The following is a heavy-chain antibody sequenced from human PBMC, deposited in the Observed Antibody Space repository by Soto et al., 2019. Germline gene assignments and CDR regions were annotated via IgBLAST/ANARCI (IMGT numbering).Heavy chain of an antibody. D-gene: IGHD4-17*01. CDR2: IYYTGST. CDR3: ARIHFGDEPSYYYYGMDV. J-gene: IGHJ6*02. Sequence: SETLSLACTVSGGSFSSGDYYWSWVRQPPGKGLEWIGYIYYTGSTSNNPSLKSRVSISIDTSKTQFSLKLSSVTAADTAVYYCARIHFGDEPSYYYYGMDVWGQGTTVTVSS. CDR1: GGSFSSGDYY. V-gene: IGHV4-30-4*01.